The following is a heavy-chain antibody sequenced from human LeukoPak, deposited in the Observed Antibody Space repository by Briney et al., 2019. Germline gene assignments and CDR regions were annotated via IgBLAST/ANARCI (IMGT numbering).Heavy chain of an antibody. Sequence: ASVKVSCKASGYTFTGYYMHWVRQPPGQGLEWMGWINPNSGGTNYAQKFQGWVTMTRDTSISTAYMELSRLRSDDTAVYYCARLEWEYYFDYWGQGTLVTVSS. D-gene: IGHD1-26*01. V-gene: IGHV1-2*04. CDR2: INPNSGGT. J-gene: IGHJ4*02. CDR1: GYTFTGYY. CDR3: ARLEWEYYFDY.